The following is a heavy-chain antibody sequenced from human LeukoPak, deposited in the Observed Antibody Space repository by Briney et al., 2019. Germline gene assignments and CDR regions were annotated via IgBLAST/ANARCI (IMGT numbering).Heavy chain of an antibody. V-gene: IGHV1-2*02. CDR3: ARDRVGYSGYDYGY. CDR2: INPNSGGT. CDR1: GYTFTGYY. Sequence: GASVKVSCTASGYTFTGYYMHWVRQAPGQGLEWMGWINPNSGGTNYAQKFQGRVTMTRDTSISTAYMELSRLRSDDTAVYYCARDRVGYSGYDYGYWGQGTLVTVSS. J-gene: IGHJ4*02. D-gene: IGHD5-12*01.